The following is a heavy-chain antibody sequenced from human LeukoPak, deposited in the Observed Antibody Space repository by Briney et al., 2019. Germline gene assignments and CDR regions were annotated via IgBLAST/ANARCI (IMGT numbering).Heavy chain of an antibody. CDR1: GFTFSSYN. Sequence: GGSLRLSCAASGFTFSSYNMNWVRQAPGKGLEWVANIKHDGSEKYYVDSVKGQFTISRDNAKNSLYLQMNSLSVEDTAVYYCAREKFDYWGQGTLVTVSS. CDR2: IKHDGSEK. J-gene: IGHJ4*02. V-gene: IGHV3-7*01. CDR3: AREKFDY.